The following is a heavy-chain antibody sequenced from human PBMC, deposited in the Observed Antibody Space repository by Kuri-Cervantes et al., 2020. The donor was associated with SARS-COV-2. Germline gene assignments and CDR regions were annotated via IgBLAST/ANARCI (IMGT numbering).Heavy chain of an antibody. CDR1: GYTFTSYY. J-gene: IGHJ4*02. D-gene: IGHD6-13*01. Sequence: GGSLRLSCKASGYTFTSYYMHWVRQAPGQGLEWMGIINPSGGSTSYAQKFQGRVTMTRDTSTSTVYMELSSLRSEDTAVYYCARAQEHNAQQLAGVGYWGQGTLVTVSS. CDR3: ARAQEHNAQQLAGVGY. CDR2: INPSGGST. V-gene: IGHV1-46*01.